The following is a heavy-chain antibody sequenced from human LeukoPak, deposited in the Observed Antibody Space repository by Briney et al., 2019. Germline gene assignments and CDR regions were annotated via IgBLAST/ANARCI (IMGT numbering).Heavy chain of an antibody. CDR2: ISAYNGNT. J-gene: IGHJ6*04. CDR3: ARDRPLLWFGELDLGRTYYYYGMDV. Sequence: ASVKVSCKASGCTFTSYGISWVRQAPGQGLEWMGWISAYNGNTNYAQKLQGRVTMTTDTSTSTAYMELRSLRSDDTVVYYCARDRPLLWFGELDLGRTYYYYGMDVWGKGTTVTVSS. CDR1: GCTFTSYG. V-gene: IGHV1-18*04. D-gene: IGHD3-10*01.